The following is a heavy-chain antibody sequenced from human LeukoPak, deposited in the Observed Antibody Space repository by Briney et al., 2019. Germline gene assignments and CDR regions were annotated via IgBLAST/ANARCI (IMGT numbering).Heavy chain of an antibody. CDR1: GDSASSDTSY. J-gene: IGHJ5*02. V-gene: IGHV4-61*09. CDR3: ARGHYDILTRYYHP. Sequence: SETLSLTCTVSGDSASSDTSYWSWLRQPAGKGLEWIGHIYNSGRTNYNPSLKSRLTIAVDTSKHQFSLKLSSVPAADTAVYYCARGHYDILTRYYHPSGQGTRVTASS. D-gene: IGHD3-9*01. CDR2: IYNSGRT.